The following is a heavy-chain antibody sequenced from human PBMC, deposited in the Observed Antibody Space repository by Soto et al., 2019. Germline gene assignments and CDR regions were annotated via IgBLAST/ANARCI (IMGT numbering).Heavy chain of an antibody. CDR2: INHSGST. Sequence: SETLSLTCAVYGGSFSGYYWSWIRQPPGKGLEWIGEINHSGSTNYNPSLKSRVTISVDTSKNQFSLKLSSVTAADTAVYYCARGTYCSGGSCFCARYCYYMDVWGKGTTVTVSS. CDR3: ARGTYCSGGSCFCARYCYYMDV. J-gene: IGHJ6*03. V-gene: IGHV4-34*01. CDR1: GGSFSGYY. D-gene: IGHD2-15*01.